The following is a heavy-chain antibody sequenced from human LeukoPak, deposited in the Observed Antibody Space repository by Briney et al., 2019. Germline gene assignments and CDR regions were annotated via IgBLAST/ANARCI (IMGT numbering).Heavy chain of an antibody. CDR2: ISWNSGSI. CDR1: GFTFDDYA. D-gene: IGHD3-10*01. Sequence: GRSLRLSCAASGFTFDDYAMPWVRQAPGKGLEWVSDISWNSGSIGYADSVKGRFTISRDNAKNSLYLQMNSLRAEDTALYYCAKDATYYYGSGSYYDYWGQGTLVTVSS. J-gene: IGHJ4*02. V-gene: IGHV3-9*01. CDR3: AKDATYYYGSGSYYDY.